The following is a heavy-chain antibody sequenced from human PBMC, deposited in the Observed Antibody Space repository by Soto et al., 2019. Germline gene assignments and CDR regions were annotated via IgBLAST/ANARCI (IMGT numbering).Heavy chain of an antibody. J-gene: IGHJ5*02. V-gene: IGHV1-69*13. D-gene: IGHD2-15*01. CDR1: GGTFSSYA. CDR2: IIPIFGTA. Sequence: SVKVSCKASGGTFSSYAISWVRQAPGQGLEWMGGIIPIFGTANYAQKFQGRVTITADESTSTAYMELSSLRSEDTAVYYCARIYCSGGSCYSGGPWFDPWGQGTLVTVSS. CDR3: ARIYCSGGSCYSGGPWFDP.